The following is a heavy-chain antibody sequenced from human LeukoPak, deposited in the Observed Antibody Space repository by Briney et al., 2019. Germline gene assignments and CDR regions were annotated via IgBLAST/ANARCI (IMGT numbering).Heavy chain of an antibody. CDR2: ISGSGGST. V-gene: IGHV3-23*01. D-gene: IGHD6-19*01. Sequence: GGSLRLSCAASGFTFSSYAMSWVRQAPGKGLEWVSAISGSGGSTYYAASVRGRFTISRDNSKNTLYLQMNSLRAEDTAVYYCAKDYSSGWYGFDYWGQGTLVTVSS. CDR1: GFTFSSYA. CDR3: AKDYSSGWYGFDY. J-gene: IGHJ4*02.